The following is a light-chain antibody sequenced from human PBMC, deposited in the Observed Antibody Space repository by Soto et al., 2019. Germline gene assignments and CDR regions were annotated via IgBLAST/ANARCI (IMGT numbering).Light chain of an antibody. CDR1: SSDVGGYNY. V-gene: IGLV2-14*01. J-gene: IGLJ1*01. CDR3: GSYTTADARV. CDR2: EVS. Sequence: QSVLTQPASVSGSPGQSITISCTGTSSDVGGYNYVSWYQHHPGKAPKLIIYEVSNRPSGVSNRFSGSKSGNTAALTISGLQAEDEADYYCGSYTTADARVFGTGTKVTVL.